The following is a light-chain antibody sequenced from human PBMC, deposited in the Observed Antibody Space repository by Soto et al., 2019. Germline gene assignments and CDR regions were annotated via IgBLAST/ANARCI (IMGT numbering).Light chain of an antibody. CDR3: QQYNTWPPIT. CDR1: QSVSSTY. CDR2: GAS. Sequence: EIVLTQSPGTPSLSPGERATLSCRASQSVSSTYLAWYQQKRGQAPRLLIYGASTRATGLPARFSGSGSGTDFTLTISSLQSEDFAVYYCQQYNTWPPITFGQGTRLEIK. V-gene: IGKV3-15*01. J-gene: IGKJ5*01.